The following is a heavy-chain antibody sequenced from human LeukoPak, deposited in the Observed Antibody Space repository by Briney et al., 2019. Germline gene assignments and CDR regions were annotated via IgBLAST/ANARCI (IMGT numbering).Heavy chain of an antibody. CDR2: ISGSGGST. J-gene: IGHJ4*02. D-gene: IGHD3-16*01. CDR1: GFTFSSYA. CDR3: AKAPITFSCGDVLFDY. V-gene: IGHV3-23*01. Sequence: GGSLRLSCAASGFTFSSYAMSWVRQAPGKGLEWVSAISGSGGSTYYADSVKGRFTISRDNSKNTLYLQMNSLRAEDTAVYYCAKAPITFSCGDVLFDYWGQGTLATVSS.